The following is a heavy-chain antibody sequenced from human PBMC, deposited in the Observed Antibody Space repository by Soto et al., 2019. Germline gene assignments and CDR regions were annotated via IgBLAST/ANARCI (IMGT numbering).Heavy chain of an antibody. Sequence: GGSLRLSCAASGFTFSDYYMSWIRQAPGKGLDWVSYISSSGSAMYYPDSVKGRFTISRDNAKDSLYLQMNSLRAEDTAVYYCARAGGKDYVWGSYPYPDYWGQGTLVTVSS. CDR2: ISSSGSAM. CDR3: ARAGGKDYVWGSYPYPDY. CDR1: GFTFSDYY. V-gene: IGHV3-11*01. J-gene: IGHJ4*02. D-gene: IGHD3-16*01.